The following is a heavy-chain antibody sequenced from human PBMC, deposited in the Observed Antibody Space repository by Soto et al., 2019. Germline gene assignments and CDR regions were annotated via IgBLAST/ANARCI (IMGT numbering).Heavy chain of an antibody. J-gene: IGHJ4*02. Sequence: GSLILACSASGFTFSSYAMHWVRQAAGKGLEWVAVISYDGSNKYYADSVKGRFTISRDNSKNTLYLQMNSLRAEDTAVYYCERDVRQYYYDSSGYYAPDYWGQGTLVTVSS. CDR2: ISYDGSNK. V-gene: IGHV3-30-3*01. CDR3: ERDVRQYYYDSSGYYAPDY. D-gene: IGHD3-22*01. CDR1: GFTFSSYA.